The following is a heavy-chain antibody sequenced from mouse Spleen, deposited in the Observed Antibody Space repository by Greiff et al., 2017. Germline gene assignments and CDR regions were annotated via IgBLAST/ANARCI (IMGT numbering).Heavy chain of an antibody. J-gene: IGHJ4*01. CDR2: IDPSDSYT. CDR3: ARWLDFYYDGSYVAMDY. D-gene: IGHD1-1*01. CDR1: GYTFTSYW. Sequence: QVQLKQPGAELVMPGASVKLSCKASGYTFTSYWMHWVKQRPGQGLEWIGEIDPSDSYTNYNQKFKGKATLTVDKSSSTAYMQLSSLTSEDSAVYYCARWLDFYYDGSYVAMDYWGQGTSVTVSS. V-gene: IGHV1-69*01.